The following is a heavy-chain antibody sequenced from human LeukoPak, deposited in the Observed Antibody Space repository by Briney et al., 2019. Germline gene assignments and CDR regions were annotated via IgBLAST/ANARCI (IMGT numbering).Heavy chain of an antibody. CDR3: ARGTGYSSSSYYYYYYMDV. CDR2: FDPEDGET. D-gene: IGHD6-13*01. CDR1: GYTLTELS. J-gene: IGHJ6*03. Sequence: ASVKVSCKVSGYTLTELSMHWVRQAPGKGLEWMGGFDPEDGETIYAQKFQGRVTMTEDTSTDTAYMELSSLRSEDTAVYYCARGTGYSSSSYYYYYYMDVWGKGTTVTISS. V-gene: IGHV1-24*01.